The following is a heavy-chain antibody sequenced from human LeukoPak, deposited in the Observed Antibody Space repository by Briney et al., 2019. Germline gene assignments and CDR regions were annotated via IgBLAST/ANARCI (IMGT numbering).Heavy chain of an antibody. V-gene: IGHV1-46*01. CDR3: ARDWPTPRGTYGMDV. J-gene: IGHJ6*02. CDR2: INPSGGST. D-gene: IGHD3/OR15-3a*01. Sequence: AASVTVSFKASGNTFTSYYMHWVRQAPGQGLEWMGIINPSGGSTSYAQKFQGRVTMTRDTSTSTVYMELSSLRSEDTAVYYCARDWPTPRGTYGMDVWGQGTTVTVSS. CDR1: GNTFTSYY.